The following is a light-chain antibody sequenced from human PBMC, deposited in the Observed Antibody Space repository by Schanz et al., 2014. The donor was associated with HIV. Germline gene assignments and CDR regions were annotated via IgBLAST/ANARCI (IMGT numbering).Light chain of an antibody. CDR3: LQYDDESYT. J-gene: IGKJ2*01. Sequence: DIQMTQSPSTLSASVGDRVTITCRASQSISSWLAWYQQKPGKAPKLLIYKASSLESGVPSRFSGSGSGTEFTLTISSLQPDDFATYYCLQYDDESYTFGQGTKLEIK. CDR1: QSISSW. V-gene: IGKV1-5*03. CDR2: KAS.